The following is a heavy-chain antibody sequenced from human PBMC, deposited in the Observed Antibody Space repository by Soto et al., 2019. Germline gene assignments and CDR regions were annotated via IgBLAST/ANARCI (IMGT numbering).Heavy chain of an antibody. CDR2: MNPTSGST. V-gene: IGHV1-46*01. CDR3: ARLIGNSWLDS. D-gene: IGHD3-16*01. CDR1: GYTFSSYF. Sequence: ASVKVSCKASGYTFSSYFMHWVRRAPGQGLEWMGVMNPTSGSTSYTQNFQGRFTMTRDTSNNQVSLQLNSVTPDDTAVYYCARLIGNSWLDSWGQGTLVTVSS. J-gene: IGHJ5*01.